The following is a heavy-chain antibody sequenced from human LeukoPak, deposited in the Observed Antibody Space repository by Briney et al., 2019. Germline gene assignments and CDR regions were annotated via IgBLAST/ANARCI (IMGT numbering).Heavy chain of an antibody. CDR3: ARHYGSGSSDDY. CDR1: GGSISSYY. V-gene: IGHV4-59*08. D-gene: IGHD3-10*01. J-gene: IGHJ4*02. Sequence: SETLSLTCTVSGGSISSYYWSWIRQPPGKGLEWIGYIYYSGSTNYNPSLKSRVTISVDTSKNQFSLRLSSVTAADTAVYYCARHYGSGSSDDYWGQGTLVTVSS. CDR2: IYYSGST.